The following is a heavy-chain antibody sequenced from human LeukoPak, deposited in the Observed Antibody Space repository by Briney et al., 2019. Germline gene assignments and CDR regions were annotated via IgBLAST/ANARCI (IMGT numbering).Heavy chain of an antibody. D-gene: IGHD3-22*01. Sequence: SETLSLTCTVSGASINNYYWSWVRQPPLKGLEWIGYIYSTGDTSYNPSLESRVSISMDTSKNHFSLETTSVTAADTAVYYCARGSRVYDRSGFHTWHDYWGHGTLVTVSS. CDR2: IYSTGDT. CDR3: ARGSRVYDRSGFHTWHDY. CDR1: GASINNYY. J-gene: IGHJ4*03. V-gene: IGHV4-59*01.